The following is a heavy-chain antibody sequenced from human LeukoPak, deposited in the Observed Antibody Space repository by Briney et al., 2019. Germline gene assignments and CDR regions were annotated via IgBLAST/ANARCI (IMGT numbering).Heavy chain of an antibody. J-gene: IGHJ4*02. CDR1: GYSLTSYW. CDR2: IYPHDSDM. D-gene: IGHD4-17*01. CDR3: ARTYGDKELDY. Sequence: KPGESLKISCKGSGYSLTSYWIGWVRQMPGKGLEWMGIIYPHDSDMRYSPAFQGQVTISADKSINTAYLQWSSLKASDTAMYYCARTYGDKELDYWGQGTLVTVSS. V-gene: IGHV5-51*01.